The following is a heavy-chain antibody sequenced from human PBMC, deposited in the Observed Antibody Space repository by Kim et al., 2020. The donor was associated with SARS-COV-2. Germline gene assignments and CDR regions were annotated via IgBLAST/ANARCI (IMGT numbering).Heavy chain of an antibody. CDR3: SRPRRRDGMDV. J-gene: IGHJ6*02. CDR1: GFTFSDYY. CDR2: ISSSSYT. Sequence: GGSLRLSCAASGFTFSDYYMSWIRQAPGKGLEWVSYISSSSYTNYADSVKGRFTISRDNAKNSLYLQMTSLRAEDTAVYYCSRPRRRDGMDVCGQGTTVTVSS. V-gene: IGHV3-11*03.